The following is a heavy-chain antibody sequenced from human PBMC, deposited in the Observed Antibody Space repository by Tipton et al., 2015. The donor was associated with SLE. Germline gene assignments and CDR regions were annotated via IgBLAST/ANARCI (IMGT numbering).Heavy chain of an antibody. CDR3: AKGGKIGNYYFDY. J-gene: IGHJ4*02. CDR2: IRYDGNNK. Sequence: SLRLSCAASGFTFSNYGMHWVRQAPGKGLEWVAFIRYDGNNKYYADSVKGRFTISRDNSKNTLYLQMNSLRVEDTAVYHCAKGGKIGNYYFDYWGQGTRVTVSS. CDR1: GFTFSNYG. D-gene: IGHD1-7*01. V-gene: IGHV3-30*02.